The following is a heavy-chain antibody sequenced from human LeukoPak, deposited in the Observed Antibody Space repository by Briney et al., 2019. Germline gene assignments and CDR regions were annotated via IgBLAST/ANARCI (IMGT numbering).Heavy chain of an antibody. J-gene: IGHJ4*02. V-gene: IGHV3-48*02. Sequence: HPGGSLRLSCAASGFTSSRFGMNWVRQAPGKGLEWVSYISSSSSNNIYYADSVKGRFTISRDNAKNSLYLQMNSLRDEDTAVYYCAQKGGADNWGQGTLVTVSS. D-gene: IGHD2-15*01. CDR2: ISSSSSNNI. CDR3: AQKGGADN. CDR1: GFTSSRFG.